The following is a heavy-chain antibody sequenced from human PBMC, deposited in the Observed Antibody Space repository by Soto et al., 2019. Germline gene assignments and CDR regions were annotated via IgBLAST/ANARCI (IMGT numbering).Heavy chain of an antibody. V-gene: IGHV3-33*01. J-gene: IGHJ5*02. CDR2: IWYDGSNK. CDR1: GFTFSSYG. Sequence: GGSLRLSCAASGFTFSSYGMHWVRQAPGKGLEWVAVIWYDGSNKYYADSVKGRFTISRDNSKNTLYLQMNSLRAEDTAVYYCARESFAAVAGTSWFDPWGQGTLVTVSS. D-gene: IGHD6-19*01. CDR3: ARESFAAVAGTSWFDP.